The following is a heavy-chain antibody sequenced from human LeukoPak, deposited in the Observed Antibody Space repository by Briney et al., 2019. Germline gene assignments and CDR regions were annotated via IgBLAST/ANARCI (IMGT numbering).Heavy chain of an antibody. V-gene: IGHV4-59*12. CDR1: GGSISSYY. CDR3: ATDRGYNWNDQRFDP. J-gene: IGHJ5*02. Sequence: SETLSLTCTVSGGSISSYYWSWIRQPPGKGLEWIGYIYYSGTYYNPSLKSRVTISVDTSKNQFSLKLSSVTAADTAVYYCATDRGYNWNDQRFDPWGQGTLVTVSS. D-gene: IGHD1-1*01. CDR2: IYYSGT.